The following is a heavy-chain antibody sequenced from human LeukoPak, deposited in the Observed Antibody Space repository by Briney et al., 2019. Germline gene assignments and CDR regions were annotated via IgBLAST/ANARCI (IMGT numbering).Heavy chain of an antibody. D-gene: IGHD1-7*01. CDR2: INPNSGGT. CDR1: GYTFTDYY. Sequence: GASVKVSSKASGYTFTDYYMHWVRQAPGQGLEWMGWINPNSGGTNYAQKFQGRVTMTRDTSISTAYMELSRLRSDDTAVYYCARGGANWNYGSPGLYWGQGTLVTVSS. J-gene: IGHJ4*02. V-gene: IGHV1-2*02. CDR3: ARGGANWNYGSPGLY.